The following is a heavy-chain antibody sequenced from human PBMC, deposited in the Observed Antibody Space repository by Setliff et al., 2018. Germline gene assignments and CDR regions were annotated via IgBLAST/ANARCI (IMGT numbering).Heavy chain of an antibody. V-gene: IGHV1-18*01. CDR1: GYTFISYD. CDR3: AKDPLYCGGDCYSEGYYFDY. J-gene: IGHJ4*02. D-gene: IGHD2-21*02. Sequence: GASVKVSCKASGYTFISYDISWVRQAPGQGLEWMGWISIDDDKTKYAQKFQGRVTMTRDTSTSTVYMELSSLRAEDTAVYYCAKDPLYCGGDCYSEGYYFDYWGQGTQVTVSS. CDR2: ISIDDDKT.